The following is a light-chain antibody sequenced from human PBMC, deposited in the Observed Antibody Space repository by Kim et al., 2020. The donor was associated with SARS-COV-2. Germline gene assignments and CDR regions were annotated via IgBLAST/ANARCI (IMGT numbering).Light chain of an antibody. CDR3: QQDYNTPPIT. Sequence: DIQMTQSPSSLSASVGDRVTITCRASQSIISYLNWYQQKPGKAPKLLIYAASSLQSGVPSRFIRSGSETDFTLTISSLQPEEFACYYCQQDYNTPPITLGGGTKVDIK. V-gene: IGKV1-39*01. CDR1: QSIISY. CDR2: AAS. J-gene: IGKJ4*01.